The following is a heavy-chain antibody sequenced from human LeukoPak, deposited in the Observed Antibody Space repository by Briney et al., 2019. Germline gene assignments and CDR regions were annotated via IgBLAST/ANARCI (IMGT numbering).Heavy chain of an antibody. D-gene: IGHD3-22*01. CDR2: MNPNSGNT. CDR1: GYTFTSYD. V-gene: IGHV1-8*03. CDR3: ARDRREYYYDSSGTNRGAFDI. J-gene: IGHJ3*02. Sequence: ASVKVSCKASGYTFTSYDINWVRQATGQGLEWMGWMNPNSGNTGYAQKFQGRVTITRNTSISTAYMELSSLRSEDTAVYYCARDRREYYYDSSGTNRGAFDIWGQGTMVTVSS.